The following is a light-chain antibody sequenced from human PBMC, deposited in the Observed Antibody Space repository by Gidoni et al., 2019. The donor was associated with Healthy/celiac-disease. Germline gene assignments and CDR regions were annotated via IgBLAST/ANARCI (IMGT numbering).Light chain of an antibody. J-gene: IGKJ1*01. CDR2: KAS. Sequence: DIQMTQSPSTLSASVGDRVTITCRASQSISSWLAWYQQKPGKAPKLLIYKASSLESGVPSRCRGSGSGTEFTLTISSLQPDDFETYYCQHGTFGQGTKVEIK. CDR1: QSISSW. CDR3: QHGT. V-gene: IGKV1-5*03.